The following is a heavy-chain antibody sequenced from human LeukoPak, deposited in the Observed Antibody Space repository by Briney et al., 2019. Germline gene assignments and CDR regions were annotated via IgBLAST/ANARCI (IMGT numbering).Heavy chain of an antibody. CDR3: ARAGLGDGSYYAAFDI. D-gene: IGHD1-26*01. Sequence: PGRSLRLSCAASGFTFSSYAMHWVRQAPGKGLEYVSAISSNGGSTYYANSVKGRLTISRDNSKNTLYLQMGSLRAEDMAVYYCARAGLGDGSYYAAFDIWGQGTMVTVSS. J-gene: IGHJ3*02. CDR1: GFTFSSYA. V-gene: IGHV3-64*01. CDR2: ISSNGGST.